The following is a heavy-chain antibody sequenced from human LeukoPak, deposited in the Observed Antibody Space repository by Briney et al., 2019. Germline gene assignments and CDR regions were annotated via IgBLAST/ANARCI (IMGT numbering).Heavy chain of an antibody. D-gene: IGHD6-19*01. CDR2: INPNSGGT. V-gene: IGHV1-2*06. CDR1: GYTFTGYY. Sequence: ASVKVPCKASGYTFTGYYMHWVRQAPGQGLEWMGRINPNSGGTNYAQKFQGRVTMTRDTSISTAYMELSRLRSDDTAVYYCARGIAVAGTWDYYYYYGMDVWGQGTTVTVSS. CDR3: ARGIAVAGTWDYYYYYGMDV. J-gene: IGHJ6*02.